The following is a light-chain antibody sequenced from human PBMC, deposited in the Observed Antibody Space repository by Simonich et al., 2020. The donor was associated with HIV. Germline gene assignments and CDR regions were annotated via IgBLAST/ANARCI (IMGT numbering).Light chain of an antibody. J-gene: IGKJ1*01. V-gene: IGKV3-15*01. CDR2: GAS. CDR1: QSVSNN. CDR3: MQGIHLST. Sequence: EIVMTQSPATLSVSPGERATLSCRASQSVSNNLAWYQQKPGQAPRLLIYGASTRATGIPARFSGSGSGTDFTLKISRVEAEDVGFYYCMQGIHLSTFGQGTKVEIK.